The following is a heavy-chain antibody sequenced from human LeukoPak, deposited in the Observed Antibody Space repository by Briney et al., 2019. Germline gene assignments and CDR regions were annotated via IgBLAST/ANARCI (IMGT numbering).Heavy chain of an antibody. V-gene: IGHV3-23*01. CDR2: ISSGGENT. CDR3: AKPRAMTTGVGRYFDL. CDR1: GFTFTSYA. Sequence: GGSLSLSCGVSGFTFTSYAMSWIRQAPGKGLEWVSAISSGGENTYYGDSVKGRFTISRDNSKNTLYLQMNSLRAEDTATYYCAKPRAMTTGVGRYFDLWGRGTLVTVSS. D-gene: IGHD1-1*01. J-gene: IGHJ2*01.